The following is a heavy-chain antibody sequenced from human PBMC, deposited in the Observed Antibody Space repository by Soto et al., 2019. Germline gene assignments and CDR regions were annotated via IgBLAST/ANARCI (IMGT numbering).Heavy chain of an antibody. J-gene: IGHJ5*02. D-gene: IGHD2-15*01. CDR3: ARPHCSGGSCYTNWFDP. Sequence: SVKVSCKASGGTFSSYTISWVRQAPGQGLEWMGRIIPILGIANYAQKFQGRVTITADKSTSTAYMELSSLRSEDTAVYYCARPHCSGGSCYTNWFDPWGQGTLVTVSS. CDR2: IIPILGIA. V-gene: IGHV1-69*02. CDR1: GGTFSSYT.